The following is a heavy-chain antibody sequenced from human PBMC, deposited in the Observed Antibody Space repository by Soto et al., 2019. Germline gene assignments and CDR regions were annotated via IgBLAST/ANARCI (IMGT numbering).Heavy chain of an antibody. CDR1: GFTFSSYG. CDR3: AKDRRIATTAFDY. D-gene: IGHD1-1*01. CDR2: ISYDGSNK. V-gene: IGHV3-30*18. Sequence: GVSLRLSCAASGFTFSSYGMHWVRQAPGKGLEWVAVISYDGSNKYYADSVKGRFTISRDNSKNTLYLQMNSLRAEDTAVYYCAKDRRIATTAFDYWGQGTLVTVSS. J-gene: IGHJ4*02.